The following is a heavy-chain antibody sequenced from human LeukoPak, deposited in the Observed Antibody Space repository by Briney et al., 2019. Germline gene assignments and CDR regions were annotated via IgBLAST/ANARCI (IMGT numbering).Heavy chain of an antibody. J-gene: IGHJ4*02. CDR1: GGSISSITYY. D-gene: IGHD3-9*01. V-gene: IGHV4-39*07. Sequence: SETLSLTCTVSGGSISSITYYWGWIRQPPGKGLEWVGHMYYRGNTFYNPSLKSRVTISVDTSKNQFSLKLSSVTAADTAVYYCARGPPSLRYFGRYYFDYWGQGTLVTVSS. CDR3: ARGPPSLRYFGRYYFDY. CDR2: MYYRGNT.